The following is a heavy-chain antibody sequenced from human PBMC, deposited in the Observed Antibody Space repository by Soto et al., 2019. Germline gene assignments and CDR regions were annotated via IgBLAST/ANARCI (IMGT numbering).Heavy chain of an antibody. V-gene: IGHV4-30-4*01. Sequence: PSETLSLTCTVSGGSISSGDYYWSWIRQPPGKGLEWIGYIYYSGNTYYNPSLKGRVTISLDTSKNQFSLKLSSVTAADTAVYYCARRPRGSSFAYWGQGTLVTVSS. CDR3: ARRPRGSSFAY. CDR1: GGSISSGDYY. J-gene: IGHJ4*02. D-gene: IGHD6-6*01. CDR2: IYYSGNT.